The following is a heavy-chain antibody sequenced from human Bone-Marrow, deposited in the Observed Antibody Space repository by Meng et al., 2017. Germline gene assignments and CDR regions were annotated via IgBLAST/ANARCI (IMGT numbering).Heavy chain of an antibody. D-gene: IGHD6-19*01. CDR2: INTNTGNP. CDR1: GYTCTSYA. CDR3: ARDKWQWLVPDSGEAFDY. Sequence: VELVYCGSEVKKPGASGKVACKASGYTCTSYAINWVRKPAGQGLEWMGWINTNTGNPTYAQGFTGRFVFSLDTSVSTAYLQISSLKAEDTAVYYCARDKWQWLVPDSGEAFDYWGQGTLVTVSS. J-gene: IGHJ4*02. V-gene: IGHV7-4-1*02.